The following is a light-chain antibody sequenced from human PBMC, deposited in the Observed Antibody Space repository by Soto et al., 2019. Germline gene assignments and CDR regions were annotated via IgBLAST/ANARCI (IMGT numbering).Light chain of an antibody. Sequence: VLTQSPGTLSLSPGESATLSCRASQSVSSRYLAWYQQKPGQAPRPLIYGASSRATGIQDRFRGSGSGTEFTLTIRRLEPADLAVYYCKQYGSSPTCGGGTKVDIK. V-gene: IGKV3-20*01. J-gene: IGKJ4*01. CDR1: QSVSSRY. CDR2: GAS. CDR3: KQYGSSPT.